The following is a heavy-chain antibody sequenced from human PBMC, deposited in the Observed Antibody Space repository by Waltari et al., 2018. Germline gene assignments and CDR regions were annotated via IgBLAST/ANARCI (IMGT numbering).Heavy chain of an antibody. D-gene: IGHD4-17*01. CDR3: ARDMAGSRGKGGDYGEFDY. V-gene: IGHV4-38-2*02. J-gene: IGHJ4*02. Sequence: QVQLQESGPGLVKPSETLSLTCAVSGYSISSGYYWGWIRQPPGKGLEWIGSIYHSGSTYYNPSLKSRVTISVDTSKNQFSRKLSSVTAADTAVYYCARDMAGSRGKGGDYGEFDYWGQGTLVTVSS. CDR1: GYSISSGYY. CDR2: IYHSGST.